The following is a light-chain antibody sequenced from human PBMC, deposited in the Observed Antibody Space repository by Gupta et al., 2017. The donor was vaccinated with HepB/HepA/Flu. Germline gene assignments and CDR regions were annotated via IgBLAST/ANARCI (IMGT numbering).Light chain of an antibody. CDR1: QSIGSY. J-gene: IGKJ3*01. CDR2: DAS. CDR3: QQRDDWPIT. V-gene: IGKV3-11*01. Sequence: EIVLTQSPATLSLSPGERATLSCRATQSIGSYLVWFQQKPGQVPRLLIYDASNRATGIPARFSGSGSGTEFTLTISSLEPEDFAVYYCQQRDDWPITFGHGTKVDIK.